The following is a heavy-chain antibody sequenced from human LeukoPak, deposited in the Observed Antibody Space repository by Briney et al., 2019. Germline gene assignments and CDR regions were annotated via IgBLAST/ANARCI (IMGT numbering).Heavy chain of an antibody. D-gene: IGHD6-19*01. Sequence: SETLSLTCGVSGGSFSDDFDFWTWVRQFPGKGLEWIGEVDPSGATNYNPSLKGRVSMSLDTSKKHFSLKLRSVTASDTALYFCARGFIAVAGTALNWFDHWGPGTLVTVSS. V-gene: IGHV4-34*01. CDR3: ARGFIAVAGTALNWFDH. CDR2: VDPSGAT. CDR1: GGSFSDDF. J-gene: IGHJ5*02.